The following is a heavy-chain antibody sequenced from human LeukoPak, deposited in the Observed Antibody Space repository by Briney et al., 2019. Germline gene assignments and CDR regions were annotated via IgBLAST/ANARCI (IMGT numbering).Heavy chain of an antibody. D-gene: IGHD6-13*01. Sequence: PGGSLRLSCAASGFTFSSYGMHWVRQAPGKGLEWVAVIWYDGGNKYYADSVKGRFTISRDNSKNTLYLQMNSLRAEDTAVYYCAKASEFIAALFDYWGQGTLVTVSS. J-gene: IGHJ4*02. CDR3: AKASEFIAALFDY. CDR2: IWYDGGNK. CDR1: GFTFSSYG. V-gene: IGHV3-33*06.